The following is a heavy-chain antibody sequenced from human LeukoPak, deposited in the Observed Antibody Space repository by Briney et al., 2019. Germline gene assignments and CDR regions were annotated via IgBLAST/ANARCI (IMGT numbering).Heavy chain of an antibody. V-gene: IGHV1-46*01. D-gene: IGHD3-9*01. CDR1: GDTFTSYY. Sequence: GASVKVSCKASGDTFTSYYMHWVRQAPGQGLEWMGIINPSGGSTSYAQKFQGRVTMTRDTSTSTVYMELSSLRSEDTAVYYCAIDPGGFDWDYWGQGTLVTVSS. J-gene: IGHJ4*02. CDR2: INPSGGST. CDR3: AIDPGGFDWDY.